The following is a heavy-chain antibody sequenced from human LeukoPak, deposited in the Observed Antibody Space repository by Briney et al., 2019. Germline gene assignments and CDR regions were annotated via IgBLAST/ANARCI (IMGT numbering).Heavy chain of an antibody. CDR3: ARDSGCGNNVCYYGY. V-gene: IGHV3-21*01. D-gene: IGHD3-10*01. CDR2: IDYDSSHI. CDR1: GFTFSNSA. Sequence: PGGSLRLSCAASGFTFSNSAMNWVRQVPGKGLEWVSSIDYDSSHIYYAASVRGRFTISRDNARNSVSLQMNSLRVEDTAVYYCARDSGCGNNVCYYGYWGQGTLVTVSS. J-gene: IGHJ4*02.